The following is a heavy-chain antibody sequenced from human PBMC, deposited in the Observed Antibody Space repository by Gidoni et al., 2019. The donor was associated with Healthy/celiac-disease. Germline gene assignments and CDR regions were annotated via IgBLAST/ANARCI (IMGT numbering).Heavy chain of an antibody. CDR3: ARDQSLGFIDY. V-gene: IGHV4-31*03. J-gene: IGHJ4*02. CDR1: GGSISSCGYY. Sequence: QVQLQESGPGLVKPSQTLSLTCTVSGGSISSCGYYWNCIRPHPGKGLEWIGYIYDSGSTYYNPSLKSRVTISVDTSKNQFSLKLSSVTAADTAVYYCARDQSLGFIDYWGQGTLVTVSS. CDR2: IYDSGST. D-gene: IGHD6-25*01.